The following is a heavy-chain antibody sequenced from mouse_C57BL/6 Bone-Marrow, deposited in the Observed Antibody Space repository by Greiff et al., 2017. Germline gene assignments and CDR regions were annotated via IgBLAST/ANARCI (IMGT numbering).Heavy chain of an antibody. Sequence: VQLQQSGPELVKPGASVKISCKASGYSFTDYNMNWVKQSNGKSLEWIGVINPNYGTTSYNQKFKGKAPLTVDQSSSTSYMQLYSLSSEDSAVYYGASCFTTVVAEGFAYWGQGTLGTVSA. D-gene: IGHD1-1*01. V-gene: IGHV1-39*01. CDR1: GYSFTDYN. CDR3: ASCFTTVVAEGFAY. CDR2: INPNYGTT. J-gene: IGHJ3*01.